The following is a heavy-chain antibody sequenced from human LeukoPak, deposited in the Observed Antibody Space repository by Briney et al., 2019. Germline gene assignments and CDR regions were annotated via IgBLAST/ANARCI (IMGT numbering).Heavy chain of an antibody. Sequence: GGSLRLSCAASGFTFSNYAMHWVRQPTGQGLEWVSTIGTASDTYYPGSVEGRFTLSRDNAKNSLYLQMNSLTAGDTAVYYCARGPPRGKYYYMDVWGKGTTVTVPS. D-gene: IGHD1-1*01. V-gene: IGHV3-13*01. CDR2: IGTASDT. CDR1: GFTFSNYA. J-gene: IGHJ6*03. CDR3: ARGPPRGKYYYMDV.